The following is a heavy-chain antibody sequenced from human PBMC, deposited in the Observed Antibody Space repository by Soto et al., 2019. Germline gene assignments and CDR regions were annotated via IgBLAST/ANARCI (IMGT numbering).Heavy chain of an antibody. D-gene: IGHD1-26*01. V-gene: IGHV3-30-3*01. J-gene: IGHJ4*02. CDR1: GFTFSSYA. CDR3: ARASVVGATNGDY. CDR2: ISYDGSNK. Sequence: QVQLVESGGGVVQPGRSLRLSCAASGFTFSSYAMHWGRQAPGKGLEWVAVISYDGSNKYYADSVKGRFTISRDNSKNTLYLQMNSLRAEDTAVYYCARASVVGATNGDYWGQGTLVTVSS.